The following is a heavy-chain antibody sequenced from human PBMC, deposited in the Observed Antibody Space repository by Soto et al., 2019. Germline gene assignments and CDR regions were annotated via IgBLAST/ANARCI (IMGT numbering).Heavy chain of an antibody. D-gene: IGHD3-22*01. CDR2: IFHSGTT. CDR3: ARGVYGNSGYIIGFSDY. Sequence: SETLSLTCAVSGGSISNSNWWTWVRQPPGKGLEWIGEIFHSGTTNYNPSLKSRVTISVDKSKNQFSLKVNSVTAADTAVHYCARGVYGNSGYIIGFSDYWGQGTLVTVS. J-gene: IGHJ4*02. V-gene: IGHV4-4*02. CDR1: GGSISNSNW.